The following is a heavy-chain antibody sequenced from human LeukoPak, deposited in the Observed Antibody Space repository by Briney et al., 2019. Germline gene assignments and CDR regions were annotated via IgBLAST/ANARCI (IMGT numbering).Heavy chain of an antibody. D-gene: IGHD3-9*01. J-gene: IGHJ4*02. CDR2: ISHGGGT. CDR3: ARTLDTTGYFRNFDY. Sequence: PSETLSLTCAIYGGSFNGYYWNWIRQPPGKRLEWIGEISHGGGTNYNPSLKSRVPISGDTSKTQFSLTLYSVTAADTAVYYCARTLDTTGYFRNFDYWGQGSPVTVSS. CDR1: GGSFNGYY. V-gene: IGHV4-34*01.